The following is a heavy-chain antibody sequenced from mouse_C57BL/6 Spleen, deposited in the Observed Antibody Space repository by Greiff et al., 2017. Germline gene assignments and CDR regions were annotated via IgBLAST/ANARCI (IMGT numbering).Heavy chain of an antibody. D-gene: IGHD4-1*01. CDR1: GYTFTSYW. CDR2: IDPSDSET. V-gene: IGHV1-52*01. J-gene: IGHJ1*03. CDR3: ATGTGWYFDV. Sequence: VQLQQPGAELVRPGSSVKLSCKASGYTFTSYWMHWVKQRPIQGLEWIGNIDPSDSETNYNQKFKDKATLTVDKSSSTAYMQLSSLTSEDSAVYYWATGTGWYFDVWGTGTTVTVSS.